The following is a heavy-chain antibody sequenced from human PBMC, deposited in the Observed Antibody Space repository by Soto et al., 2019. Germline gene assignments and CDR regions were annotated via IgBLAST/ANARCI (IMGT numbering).Heavy chain of an antibody. D-gene: IGHD3-10*01. CDR2: IYYSGST. CDR1: GGSISSYY. V-gene: IGHV4-59*08. J-gene: IGHJ5*02. CDR3: ARPRITMVRGVIIDNWFDP. Sequence: PSETLSLTCTVSGGSISSYYLSWIRQPPGKGLEWIGYIYYSGSTNYNPSLKSRVTISVDTSKNQFSLKLSSVTAADTAVYYCARPRITMVRGVIIDNWFDPWGQGTLVTVSS.